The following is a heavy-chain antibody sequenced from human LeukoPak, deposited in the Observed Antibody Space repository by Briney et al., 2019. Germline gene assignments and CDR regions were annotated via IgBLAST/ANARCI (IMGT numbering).Heavy chain of an antibody. Sequence: PSETLSLTCTVSGDSVSSGNYYWSWIRQPPGKGLEWIGDIYYSGSPYYNPSLKSRVTISVDTSKNQFSLKLSSVTAADTAVYHCSRRRYSSGWYYFDYWGQGTLVTVSS. J-gene: IGHJ4*02. CDR2: IYYSGSP. V-gene: IGHV4-39*01. CDR1: GDSVSSGNYY. D-gene: IGHD6-19*01. CDR3: SRRRYSSGWYYFDY.